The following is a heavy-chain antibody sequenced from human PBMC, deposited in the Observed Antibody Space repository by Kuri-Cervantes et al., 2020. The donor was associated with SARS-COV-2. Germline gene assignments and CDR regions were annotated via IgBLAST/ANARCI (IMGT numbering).Heavy chain of an antibody. CDR1: GYTFTSYD. CDR2: MNPNSGNT. J-gene: IGHJ5*02. Sequence: ASVKVSCKASGYTFTSYDINWVRQATGQGLEWMGWMNPNSGNTGYAQKFQGRVTMARNTSTSTVYMELSSLRSEDTAVYYCARDRGPNNWTLRWFDPWGQGTLVTVSS. CDR3: ARDRGPNNWTLRWFDP. V-gene: IGHV1-8*02. D-gene: IGHD1-20*01.